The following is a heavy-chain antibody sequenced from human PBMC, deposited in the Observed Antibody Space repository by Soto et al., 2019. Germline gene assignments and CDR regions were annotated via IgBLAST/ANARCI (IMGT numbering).Heavy chain of an antibody. CDR3: AIRASSSRNYYFDY. CDR1: GFTFSSYA. Sequence: PGGSLRLSCGASGFTFSSYAMSWARQAPGKGLEWVSAISGSGGSTYYADSVKGRFTISRDNSKNTLYLQMNSLRAEDTAVYYCAIRASSSRNYYFDYWGQGTLVTVS. CDR2: ISGSGGST. D-gene: IGHD6-13*01. J-gene: IGHJ4*02. V-gene: IGHV3-23*01.